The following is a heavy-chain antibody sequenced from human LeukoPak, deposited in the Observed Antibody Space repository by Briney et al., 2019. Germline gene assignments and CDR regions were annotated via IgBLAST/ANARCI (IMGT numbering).Heavy chain of an antibody. D-gene: IGHD6-19*01. CDR1: GFTFSSHG. J-gene: IGHJ3*02. Sequence: PGGSPRLSCAASGFTFSSHGIHWVRQAPGKGLEWVAVISYAGSDKYYADSVKGRLTISRDNAKNTLYLQMNSLRAEDTAVYYCAKSSSGGWYLLGDAFDIWGQGTMVTVSS. V-gene: IGHV3-30*18. CDR2: ISYAGSDK. CDR3: AKSSSGGWYLLGDAFDI.